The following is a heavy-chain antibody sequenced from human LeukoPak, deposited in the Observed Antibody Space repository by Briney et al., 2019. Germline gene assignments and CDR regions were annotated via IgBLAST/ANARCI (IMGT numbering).Heavy chain of an antibody. J-gene: IGHJ4*02. CDR3: ARDRVYYDILTGSYDY. CDR2: ISYDGSNK. CDR1: GFTFSSYA. Sequence: GGSLRLSCAASGFTFSSYAMHWVRQAPGKGLEWVAVISYDGSNKYYADSVKGRFTISRDNSKNTLYLQMNSLRVEDTAVYYCARDRVYYDILTGSYDYWGQGTLVTVSS. V-gene: IGHV3-30-3*01. D-gene: IGHD3-9*01.